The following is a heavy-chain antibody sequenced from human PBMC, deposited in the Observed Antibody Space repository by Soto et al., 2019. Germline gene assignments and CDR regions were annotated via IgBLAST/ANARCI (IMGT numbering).Heavy chain of an antibody. CDR2: INAGNGNT. D-gene: IGHD6-19*01. Sequence: QVQLVQSGAEEKKPGASVKVSCKASGYTFTSYAMHWVRQSPGQRLEWMGWINAGNGNTNYSQKFQGRVTITRDTSAITDYMDLSRLISEDTSVYYCARAVAVPADFDYWGQGTLVTVSS. CDR1: GYTFTSYA. CDR3: ARAVAVPADFDY. J-gene: IGHJ4*02. V-gene: IGHV1-3*05.